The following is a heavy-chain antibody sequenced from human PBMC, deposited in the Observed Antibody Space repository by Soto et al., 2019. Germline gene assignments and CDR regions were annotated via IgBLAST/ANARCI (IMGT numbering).Heavy chain of an antibody. V-gene: IGHV4-4*07. Sequence: SDTLSLTCIFSCGSISRHYWSCILQRAGSGLDWIGRIHSSGSTNYNPSLKSRISMSVDTSKNQVSLKLTSVTAADTAVYYCARDGTHYDFWSGLLRQVPYFDYWGQGTLVTVSS. CDR2: IHSSGST. CDR3: ARDGTHYDFWSGLLRQVPYFDY. D-gene: IGHD3-3*01. CDR1: CGSISRHY. J-gene: IGHJ4*02.